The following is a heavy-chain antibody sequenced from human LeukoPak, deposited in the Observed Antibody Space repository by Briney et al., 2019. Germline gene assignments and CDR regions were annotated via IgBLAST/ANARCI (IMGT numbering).Heavy chain of an antibody. CDR2: IPYDGSNK. J-gene: IGHJ4*02. D-gene: IGHD1-26*01. CDR3: ARDIRLWDLGLGY. CDR1: GFTFSSYA. V-gene: IGHV3-30-3*01. Sequence: GGSLRLSCAASGFTFSSYAMHWVRQAPGKGLEWVAVIPYDGSNKYYADSVKGRFTISRDNSKNTLYLQMNSLRAEDTAVYYCARDIRLWDLGLGYWGQGTLVTVSS.